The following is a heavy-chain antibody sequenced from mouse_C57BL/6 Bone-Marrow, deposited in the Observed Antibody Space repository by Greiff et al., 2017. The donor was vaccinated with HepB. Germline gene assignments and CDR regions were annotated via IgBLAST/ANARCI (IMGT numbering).Heavy chain of an antibody. Sequence: EVKLQESGPELVKPGDSVKISCKASGYSFTGYFMNWVMQSHGKSLEWIGRINPYNGDTFYNQKFKGKATLTVDKSSSTAHMELRSLTSEDSAVYYCASHYYGSSHWYFDVWGTGTTVTVSS. V-gene: IGHV1-20*01. CDR1: GYSFTGYF. J-gene: IGHJ1*03. CDR3: ASHYYGSSHWYFDV. CDR2: INPYNGDT. D-gene: IGHD1-1*01.